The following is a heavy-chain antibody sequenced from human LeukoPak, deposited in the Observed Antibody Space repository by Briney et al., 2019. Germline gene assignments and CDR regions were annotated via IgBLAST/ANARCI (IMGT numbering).Heavy chain of an antibody. CDR1: GFTSSSYG. J-gene: IGHJ4*02. D-gene: IGHD4-17*01. CDR2: IWYDGSNK. V-gene: IGHV3-33*06. CDR3: AKPTATVPLHY. Sequence: GGSLRLSCAASGFTSSSYGMHWVRQAPGKGLEWVAVIWYDGSNKYCADSVKGRFTISRDNSKNTLYLQMNSLRAEDTAVYYCAKPTATVPLHYWGQGTLVTVSS.